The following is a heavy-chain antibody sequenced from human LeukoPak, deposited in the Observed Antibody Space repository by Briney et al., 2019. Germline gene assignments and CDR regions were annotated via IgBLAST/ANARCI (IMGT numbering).Heavy chain of an antibody. D-gene: IGHD3-10*01. Sequence: SETLSLTCTVSGGSISSYSWSWIRQPQGKGLEWIGYIYYSGSTNYNPSLKSRVTISVDTSKNQFSLKLSSVTAADTAVYYCARGSLWFGERWGQGTLVTVSS. CDR1: GGSISSYS. V-gene: IGHV4-59*01. CDR3: ARGSLWFGER. J-gene: IGHJ4*02. CDR2: IYYSGST.